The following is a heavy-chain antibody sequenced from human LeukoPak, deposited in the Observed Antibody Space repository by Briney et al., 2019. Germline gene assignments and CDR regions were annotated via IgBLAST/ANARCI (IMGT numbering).Heavy chain of an antibody. CDR2: IYYSGST. CDR3: ARDIDTMTNAFDI. D-gene: IGHD3-22*01. J-gene: IGHJ3*02. V-gene: IGHV4-59*01. CDR1: GGSISSYY. Sequence: NTSETLSLTCTVSGGSISSYYWSWIRQPPGKGLEWIGYIYYSGSTNYNPSLKSRVTISVDTSKNQFSLKLSSVTAADTAVYYCARDIDTMTNAFDIWGQGTMVTVSS.